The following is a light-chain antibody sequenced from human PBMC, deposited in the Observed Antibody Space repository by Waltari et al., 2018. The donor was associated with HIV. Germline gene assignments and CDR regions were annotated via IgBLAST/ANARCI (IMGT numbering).Light chain of an antibody. Sequence: QSVLSHPPSASGTPGQGVTISFSGRNPHVGHNYVSWSQHLPGTTPKLLIYRNNQRPSGDPDRFSGSKSGTSASLAISGLRSEDEADYYCAAWDDSLSGRVFGGGTKLTVL. J-gene: IGLJ3*02. CDR3: AAWDDSLSGRV. V-gene: IGLV1-47*01. CDR1: NPHVGHNY. CDR2: RNN.